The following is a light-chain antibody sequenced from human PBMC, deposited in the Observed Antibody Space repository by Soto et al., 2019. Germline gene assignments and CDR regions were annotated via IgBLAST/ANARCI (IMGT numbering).Light chain of an antibody. V-gene: IGLV7-46*01. J-gene: IGLJ2*01. CDR3: LLSYRNAMI. CDR1: TGPVTSGHY. CDR2: DAT. Sequence: QAVVTQEPSLTVSPGGTVTLTCGSNTGPVTSGHYPYWFQQKPGQAPRTLISDATNKHSWTPARFSGSLLGGKAALTLSGAQADDEADYYCLLSYRNAMIFGGGTKVTVL.